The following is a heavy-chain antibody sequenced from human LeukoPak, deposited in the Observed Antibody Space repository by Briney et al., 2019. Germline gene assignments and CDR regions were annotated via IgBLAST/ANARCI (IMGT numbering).Heavy chain of an antibody. J-gene: IGHJ4*02. CDR1: GFTFDDYA. D-gene: IGHD3-10*01. Sequence: AGGSLRLSCAASGFTFDDYAMHWVRHAPGKGLEWVSLISWDGGSTYYADSVKGRFTISRDNSKNSLYLQMNSLRAEDTALYYCAKDMDYYGSGVGNFDYWGQGTLVTVSS. CDR3: AKDMDYYGSGVGNFDY. V-gene: IGHV3-43D*03. CDR2: ISWDGGST.